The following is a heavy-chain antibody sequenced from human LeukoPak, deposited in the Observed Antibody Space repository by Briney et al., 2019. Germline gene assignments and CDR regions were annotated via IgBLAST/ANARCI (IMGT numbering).Heavy chain of an antibody. CDR3: ARPDEQQLVRDAFDI. CDR2: ISSSSSYI. CDR1: RFTFSDYY. Sequence: GGSLRLSCAASRFTFSDYYMSWIRQAPGKGLEWVSSISSSSSYICYADSVKGRFTISRDNAKNSLYLQMNSLRAEDTAVYYCARPDEQQLVRDAFDIWGQGTMVTVSS. D-gene: IGHD6-13*01. V-gene: IGHV3-11*06. J-gene: IGHJ3*02.